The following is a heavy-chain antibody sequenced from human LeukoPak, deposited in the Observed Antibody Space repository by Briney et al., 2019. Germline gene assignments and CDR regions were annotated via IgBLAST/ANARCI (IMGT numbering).Heavy chain of an antibody. Sequence: ASVKVSCKASGYTFTSYDINWVRQATGQGLEWMGWMNPNSGNTGYAQKFQGRVTMTRNTSISTAYMELSSLRSEDTAVYYCARGSHPRKGGNWFDPWGQGTLVTASS. J-gene: IGHJ5*02. D-gene: IGHD6-6*01. V-gene: IGHV1-8*01. CDR1: GYTFTSYD. CDR3: ARGSHPRKGGNWFDP. CDR2: MNPNSGNT.